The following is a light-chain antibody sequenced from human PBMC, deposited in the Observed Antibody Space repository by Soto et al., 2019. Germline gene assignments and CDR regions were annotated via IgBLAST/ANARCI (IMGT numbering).Light chain of an antibody. J-gene: IGKJ5*01. CDR1: QSISSW. Sequence: DVQMTQSPSSLSASVGDRVTITCRASQSISSWLAWYQQKPGKAPKLLIYDASSLESGVPSRFSGSGSRTEFTLTISSLQPEDFATYYCQQANSWITFCQGTRLDIK. V-gene: IGKV1-5*01. CDR3: QQANSWIT. CDR2: DAS.